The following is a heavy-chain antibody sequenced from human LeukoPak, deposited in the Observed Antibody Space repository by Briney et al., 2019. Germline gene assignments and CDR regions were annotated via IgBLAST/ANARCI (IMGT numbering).Heavy chain of an antibody. Sequence: GGSLRLSCAGSGFTFSSYGMHWVRQAPGKGLEWVAVISPDGSDKYYADSVKGRFTISRDNSKNTLYLQMNSLRAEDTAVYYCARGWSSFDYWGQGTLVTVSS. D-gene: IGHD6-19*01. J-gene: IGHJ4*02. V-gene: IGHV3-30*03. CDR3: ARGWSSFDY. CDR2: ISPDGSDK. CDR1: GFTFSSYG.